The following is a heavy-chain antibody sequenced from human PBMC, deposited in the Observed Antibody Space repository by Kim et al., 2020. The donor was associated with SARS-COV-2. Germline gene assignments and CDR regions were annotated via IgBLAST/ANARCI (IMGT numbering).Heavy chain of an antibody. CDR2: TYYRSKWYS. J-gene: IGHJ3*02. CDR3: ARRQQLGAAFDI. Sequence: SQTLSLTCAISGDSVSSNSAAWNWIRQSPSRGLEWLGRTYYRSKWYSDSAVSVKSRITIDPDTSKNQFSLQLNSVTPEDTAVYYCARRQQLGAAFDIWGQGTMVTVSS. CDR1: GDSVSSNSAA. V-gene: IGHV6-1*01. D-gene: IGHD6-13*01.